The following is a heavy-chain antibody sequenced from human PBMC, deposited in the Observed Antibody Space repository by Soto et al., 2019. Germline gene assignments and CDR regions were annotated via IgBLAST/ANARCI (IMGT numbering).Heavy chain of an antibody. V-gene: IGHV3-30*03. Sequence: QVQLVESGGGVVQAGGSLGLSCTASGFTFSTYGMHWVRQAPGKGPEWVAVMSHDGSHKAFLDSVKGRFIISRDNSKNRLYLQMNSLRPYDTAVYYCARLPRSGWDHYYYGMDVWGQGAKVIVSS. J-gene: IGHJ6*02. CDR3: ARLPRSGWDHYYYGMDV. CDR1: GFTFSTYG. D-gene: IGHD6-19*01. CDR2: MSHDGSHK.